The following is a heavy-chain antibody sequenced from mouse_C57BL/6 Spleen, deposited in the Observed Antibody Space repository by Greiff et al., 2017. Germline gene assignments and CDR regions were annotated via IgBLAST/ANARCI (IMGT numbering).Heavy chain of an antibody. J-gene: IGHJ4*01. Sequence: EVMLVESGGGLVKPGGSLKLSCAASGFTFSDYGMHWVRQAPEKGLDWVAYISSGSSTIYYADTVKGRFTISRDNAKNTLFLQMTGLRSEDTAMYYCASVGYAMDYWGQGTSVTVSS. CDR3: ASVGYAMDY. CDR2: ISSGSSTI. CDR1: GFTFSDYG. V-gene: IGHV5-17*01.